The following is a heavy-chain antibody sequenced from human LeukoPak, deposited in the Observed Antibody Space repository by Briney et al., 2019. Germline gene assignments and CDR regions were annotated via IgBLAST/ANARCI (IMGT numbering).Heavy chain of an antibody. V-gene: IGHV3-30*01. D-gene: IGHD2-8*01. CDR3: ATDKYCTPTDCLHGRFYFDN. CDR1: GFPFNTYA. CDR2: ISLDGDNE. Sequence: GALRLSCAASGFPFNTYAMHWVRQAPGKGLEWVALISLDGDNEYYADSVKGRFTISRDNSKNTLSLQVNTLRVEDTAVYYCATDKYCTPTDCLHGRFYFDNWGQGTLVTVSS. J-gene: IGHJ4*02.